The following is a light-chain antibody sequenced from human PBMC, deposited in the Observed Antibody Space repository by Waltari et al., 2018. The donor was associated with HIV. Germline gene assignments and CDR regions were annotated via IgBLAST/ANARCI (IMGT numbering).Light chain of an antibody. V-gene: IGLV8-61*01. CDR1: HGSVSTCCF. CDR3: VLYVRSGRV. CDR2: NTD. Sequence: TVVTQEPSLAVSSASTSALTAGLVHGSVSTCCFPSWYQVAPGQPPRSCLYNTDVRASGVPHRFSGAIVGNKAALTITGAQAHDESLYYCVLYVRSGRVFRGGTKLTVL. J-gene: IGLJ2*01.